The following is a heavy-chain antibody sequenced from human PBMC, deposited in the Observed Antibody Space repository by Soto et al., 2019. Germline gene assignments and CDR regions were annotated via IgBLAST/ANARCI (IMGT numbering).Heavy chain of an antibody. J-gene: IGHJ4*02. V-gene: IGHV3-48*03. CDR1: GFTFSSYE. D-gene: IGHD4-17*01. CDR2: ISSSGSTI. Sequence: LRLSCAASGFTFSSYEMNWVRQAPGKGLEWVSYISSSGSTIYYADSVKGRFTISRDNAKNSLYLQMNSLRAEDTAVYYCAREPAPADYVVGFDYWGQGTLVTVSS. CDR3: AREPAPADYVVGFDY.